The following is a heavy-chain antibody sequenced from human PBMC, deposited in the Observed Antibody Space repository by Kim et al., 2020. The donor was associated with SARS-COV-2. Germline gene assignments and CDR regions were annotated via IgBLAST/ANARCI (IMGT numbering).Heavy chain of an antibody. CDR3: AKDSTGFGELTFDY. J-gene: IGHJ4*02. D-gene: IGHD3-10*01. Sequence: GGSLRLSCAASGFTFSSYAMSWVRQAPGKGLEWVSAISGRGGSTYYADSVKGRVTISRENSKNTLYLQMNSLRAEDTAVYYCAKDSTGFGELTFDYWGQGTLVTVSS. V-gene: IGHV3-23*01. CDR1: GFTFSSYA. CDR2: ISGRGGST.